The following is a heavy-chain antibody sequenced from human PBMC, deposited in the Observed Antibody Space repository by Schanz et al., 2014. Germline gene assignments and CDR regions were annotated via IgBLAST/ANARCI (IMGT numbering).Heavy chain of an antibody. D-gene: IGHD1-26*01. CDR1: GGSINNYY. CDR2: IYSSGST. J-gene: IGHJ4*02. CDR3: ARVLGSSFDY. Sequence: QVKLQESGQGLVTPSETLSLTCTVSGGSINNYYWSWIRQPPGKGLEWIAYIYSSGSTNYNPSLKSRVTISVDTSKNQFSLKVKSVTAADTAVYYCARVLGSSFDYWGQGTLVTVSS. V-gene: IGHV4-59*01.